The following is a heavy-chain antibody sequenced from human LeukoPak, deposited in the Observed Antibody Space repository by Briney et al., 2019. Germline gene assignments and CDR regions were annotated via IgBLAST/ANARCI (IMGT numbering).Heavy chain of an antibody. D-gene: IGHD2-2*01. CDR3: ARDRVPAAMRPFDY. V-gene: IGHV3-30*04. CDR1: GFTFNSYA. J-gene: IGHJ4*03. Sequence: GRSLRLSCAASGFTFNSYAMHWVRQAPGKGLEWVAFISYDGSNKYYAGSVKGRFTISKDISNNTLYLQMNSLRAEDTAVYYCARDRVPAAMRPFDYWGQGTTVTVSS. CDR2: ISYDGSNK.